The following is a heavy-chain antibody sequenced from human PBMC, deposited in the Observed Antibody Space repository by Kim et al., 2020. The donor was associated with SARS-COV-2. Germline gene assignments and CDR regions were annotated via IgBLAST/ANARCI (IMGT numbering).Heavy chain of an antibody. D-gene: IGHD3-10*01. CDR2: IFYRSKWYN. CDR1: GDNVSSSSAA. Sequence: SQTLSLTCAISGDNVSSSSAAWGWIRRSPSRGLEWLGRIFYRSKWYNDYAPSVKSRLTINPDTAKNQFSLQVNSVTPDDTAVYYCAGSGNYYRVWGQGTL. CDR3: AGSGNYYRV. J-gene: IGHJ4*02. V-gene: IGHV6-1*01.